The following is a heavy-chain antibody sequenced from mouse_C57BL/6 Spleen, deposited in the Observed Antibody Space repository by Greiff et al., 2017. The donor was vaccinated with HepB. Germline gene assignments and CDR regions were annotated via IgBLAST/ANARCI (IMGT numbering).Heavy chain of an antibody. CDR3: AREFAVDRFAY. Sequence: VQLQQSGPELVKPGASVKISCKASGYAFSSSWMNWVKQRPGKGLEWIGRIYPGDGDTNYNGKFKGKATLTADKSSSTAYMQLSSLTSEDSAVYFCAREFAVDRFAYWGQGTLVTVSA. CDR2: IYPGDGDT. D-gene: IGHD1-1*01. J-gene: IGHJ3*01. CDR1: GYAFSSSW. V-gene: IGHV1-82*01.